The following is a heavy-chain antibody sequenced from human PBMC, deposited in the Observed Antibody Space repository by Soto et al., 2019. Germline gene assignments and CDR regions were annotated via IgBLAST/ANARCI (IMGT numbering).Heavy chain of an antibody. D-gene: IGHD3-9*01. CDR3: AGDQYDIFSGYAHAFDI. CDR1: GGTFSSYT. Sequence: QVQLVQSGAEVKKPGSSVKVSCKASGGTFSSYTISWVRQAPGQGLEWMGRIIPILGIANYAQKFQCRVTITADKVTSTAYMKLSSPKSEDTPVYYCAGDQYDIFSGYAHAFDIWCQGTMVTVSS. CDR2: IIPILGIA. V-gene: IGHV1-69*08. J-gene: IGHJ3*02.